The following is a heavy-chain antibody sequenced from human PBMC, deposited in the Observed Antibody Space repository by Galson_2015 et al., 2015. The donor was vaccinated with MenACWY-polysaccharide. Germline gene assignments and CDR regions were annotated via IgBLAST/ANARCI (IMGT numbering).Heavy chain of an antibody. V-gene: IGHV6-1*01. Sequence: CAISGDSVSSHSAAWNWIRQSPSRGLEWLGRTYYRSRWYNDYATSVKSRISIKADTPKNQFSLQLNSVTPEDQALSYCTRSIHISGWGGDFESWGQGTLVTVSS. J-gene: IGHJ4*02. D-gene: IGHD6-19*01. CDR3: TRSIHISGWGGDFES. CDR2: TYYRSRWYN. CDR1: GDSVSSHSAA.